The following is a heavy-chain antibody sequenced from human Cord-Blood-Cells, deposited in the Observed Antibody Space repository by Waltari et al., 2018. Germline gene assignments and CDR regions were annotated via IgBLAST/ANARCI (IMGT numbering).Heavy chain of an antibody. CDR2: SNPSGGNT. Sequence: QVQLVQSGAEVKKPGASVKVSCKASGYTFTSYYMHWVRQAPGQGLEWMGISNPSGGNTSYAQKVQGRVTMTRDTSTSTVYMELSSLRSEDTAVYYCARHGIVGATDAFDIWGQGTMVTVSS. CDR1: GYTFTSYY. J-gene: IGHJ3*02. D-gene: IGHD1-26*01. V-gene: IGHV1-46*01. CDR3: ARHGIVGATDAFDI.